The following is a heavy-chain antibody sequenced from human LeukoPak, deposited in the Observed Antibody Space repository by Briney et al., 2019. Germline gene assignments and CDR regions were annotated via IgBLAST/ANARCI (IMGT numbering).Heavy chain of an antibody. Sequence: GGSLRLSRAASGFTFSSYAMSWVRLAPGKGLEWVSAISGSGGSTYYADSVKGRFTISRDNSKNTLYLQMNSLRAEDTAVYYCAKDDWDRLGGDQPSGMDVWGQGTTVTVSS. CDR1: GFTFSSYA. CDR3: AKDDWDRLGGDQPSGMDV. J-gene: IGHJ6*02. V-gene: IGHV3-23*01. CDR2: ISGSGGST. D-gene: IGHD3-9*01.